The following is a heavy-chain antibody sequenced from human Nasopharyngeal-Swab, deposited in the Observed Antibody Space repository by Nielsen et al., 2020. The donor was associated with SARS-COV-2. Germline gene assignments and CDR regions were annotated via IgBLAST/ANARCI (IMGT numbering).Heavy chain of an antibody. J-gene: IGHJ6*02. V-gene: IGHV1-69*06. CDR2: IIPIFGTA. D-gene: IGHD6-13*01. CDR1: GGTFSSYA. Sequence: SVKVSCKASGGTFSSYAISWVRQAPGQGLEWMGRIIPIFGTANYAQKFQGRVTITADKSTSTAYMELSSLRSEDTAVYYCARDEGGSSSWYSYYYYYGMDVWGQGTTVTVSS. CDR3: ARDEGGSSSWYSYYYYYGMDV.